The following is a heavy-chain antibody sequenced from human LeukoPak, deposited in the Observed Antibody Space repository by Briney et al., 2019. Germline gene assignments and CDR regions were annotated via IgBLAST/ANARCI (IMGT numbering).Heavy chain of an antibody. Sequence: PGGSLRLSCGASGLTFSTYSMNWVRQATGKGLEWVSYISSDSGTIYYADSVKGRFTISRDNAKNSLYLQMNSLRAEDTAVYYCARAAQPGFDPWGQGTLVTVSS. CDR2: ISSDSGTI. J-gene: IGHJ5*02. D-gene: IGHD1-14*01. V-gene: IGHV3-48*01. CDR1: GLTFSTYS. CDR3: ARAAQPGFDP.